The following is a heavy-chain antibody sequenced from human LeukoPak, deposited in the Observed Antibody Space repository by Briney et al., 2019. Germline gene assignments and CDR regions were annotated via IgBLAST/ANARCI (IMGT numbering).Heavy chain of an antibody. J-gene: IGHJ4*02. Sequence: PSETLSLTCTVSGGSIRSSYYYWGWIRQPPGKGLEWIGSIYDSGSTYYNPSLKSRVTISVDTSKNQFSLKLNSVTAADTAVYYCARGADSSVYFDYWGQGTLVTVSS. D-gene: IGHD3-22*01. V-gene: IGHV4-39*01. CDR2: IYDSGST. CDR3: ARGADSSVYFDY. CDR1: GGSIRSSYYY.